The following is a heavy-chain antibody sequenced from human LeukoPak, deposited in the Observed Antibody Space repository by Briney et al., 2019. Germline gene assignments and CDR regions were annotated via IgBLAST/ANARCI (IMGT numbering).Heavy chain of an antibody. CDR3: AKIWFSSSWGDFDY. Sequence: GGSLRLSCAASGFTFSSYAMSWVRLAPGKGLEWVSAISGSGGSTYYADSVKGRFTISRDNSKNTLYLQMNSLRAEDTAVYYCAKIWFSSSWGDFDYWGQGTLVTVSS. CDR2: ISGSGGST. CDR1: GFTFSSYA. D-gene: IGHD6-13*01. J-gene: IGHJ4*02. V-gene: IGHV3-23*01.